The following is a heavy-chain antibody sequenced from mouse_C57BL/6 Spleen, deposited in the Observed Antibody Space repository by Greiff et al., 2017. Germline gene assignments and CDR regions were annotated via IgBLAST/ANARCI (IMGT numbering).Heavy chain of an antibody. CDR1: GFTFSSYA. CDR3: ARDGGYYDHDGWYFDV. Sequence: EVQLVESGGGLVKPGGSLKLSCAASGFTFSSYAMSWVRQTPEKRLEWVATISDGGSYTYYPDNVKGRFTISSDNAKNNLYLQMSHLKSEDTAMYYCARDGGYYDHDGWYFDVWGTGTTVTVSS. D-gene: IGHD2-4*01. V-gene: IGHV5-4*01. J-gene: IGHJ1*03. CDR2: ISDGGSYT.